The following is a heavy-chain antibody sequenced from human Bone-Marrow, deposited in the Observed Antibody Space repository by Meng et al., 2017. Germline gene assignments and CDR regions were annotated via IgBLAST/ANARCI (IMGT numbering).Heavy chain of an antibody. V-gene: IGHV4-34*01. CDR2: IGHSGRT. Sequence: QVQVQRSGAGLLQPSQPLSLTCDVDGGSFCDYYAWVRQPPGKGLEWIGEIGHSGRTVYSPALKSRVTVSLDTSKDTEQFFLQMKYVTAADTAVYYCTRGQDYIWGPEWGQGTLVTVSS. CDR3: TRGQDYIWGPE. J-gene: IGHJ1*01. D-gene: IGHD3-16*01. CDR1: GGSFCDYY.